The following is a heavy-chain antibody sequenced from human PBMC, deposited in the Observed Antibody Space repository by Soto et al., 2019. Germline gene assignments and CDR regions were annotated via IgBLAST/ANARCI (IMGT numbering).Heavy chain of an antibody. CDR2: ISGSGGST. V-gene: IGHV3-23*01. J-gene: IGHJ6*02. CDR1: GFTFSSYA. D-gene: IGHD3-9*01. Sequence: EVQLLESGGGLVQPGGSLRLSCAASGFTFSSYAMSWVRQAPGKGLEWVSAISGSGGSTYYADSVKGRFTISRDNSKNTLYLQMNSLRAEDTAVYYCAKDQPSVLRYFDTPGGMDVWGQGTTVTVSS. CDR3: AKDQPSVLRYFDTPGGMDV.